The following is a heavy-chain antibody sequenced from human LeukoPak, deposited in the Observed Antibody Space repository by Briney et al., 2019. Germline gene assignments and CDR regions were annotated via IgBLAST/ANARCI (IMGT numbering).Heavy chain of an antibody. CDR1: GFTFSSYE. CDR2: ISSSGSTA. J-gene: IGHJ4*02. V-gene: IGHV3-48*03. CDR3: ARGYGGGGKDY. Sequence: RGSLRLSCAASGFTFSSYEMNWVRQAPGKGLEWVSYISSSGSTAYYADSVRGRFTISRDNAKNSLYLQMNRLSVDGAAVYYCARGYGGGGKDYWGPGTLVTVSS. D-gene: IGHD6-19*01.